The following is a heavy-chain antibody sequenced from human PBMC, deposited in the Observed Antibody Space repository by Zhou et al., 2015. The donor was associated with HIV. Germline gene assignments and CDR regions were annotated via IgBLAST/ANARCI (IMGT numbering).Heavy chain of an antibody. CDR3: VRDDDPHLPVDLDL. CDR2: IIPIFGTA. V-gene: IGHV1-69*01. D-gene: IGHD4-23*01. Sequence: QLVQSGAEVKKPGSSVKVSCKASGGTFSSYAISWVRQAPGQGLEWMGGIIPIFGTANYAQKFQGRVTITADESTSTAYMELSSLTSEDTALYYCVRDDDPHLPVDLDLWGRGTLVTVSS. J-gene: IGHJ2*01. CDR1: GGTFSSYA.